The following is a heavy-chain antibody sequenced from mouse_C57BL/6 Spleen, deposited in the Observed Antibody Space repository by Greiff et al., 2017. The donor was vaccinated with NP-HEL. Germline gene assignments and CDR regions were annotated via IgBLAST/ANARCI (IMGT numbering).Heavy chain of an antibody. D-gene: IGHD2-2*01. CDR3: ARGYYGYEYFDV. Sequence: QVQLQQSGAELMKPGASVKLSCKATGYTFTGYWIEWVKQRPGHGLEWIGEILPGSGSTNYNEKFKGKATFTADTSSNTAYMQLSSVTTEDSAIYYCARGYYGYEYFDVWGTGTTVTVSS. CDR2: ILPGSGST. V-gene: IGHV1-9*01. CDR1: GYTFTGYW. J-gene: IGHJ1*03.